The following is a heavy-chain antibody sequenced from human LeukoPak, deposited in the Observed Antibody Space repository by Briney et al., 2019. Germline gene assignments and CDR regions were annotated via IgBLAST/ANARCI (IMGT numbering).Heavy chain of an antibody. J-gene: IGHJ3*02. Sequence: SQGLSVTSATPLDSLSSNSASWKWVRQSPSRCLEWLGRRYYRSKWYNDYAVSVNSRITITPDRSKNQFYLQLNSATPEDTAVYYCTRDSSSWYAAFDIWGQGRIVSASS. CDR1: LDSLSSNSAS. D-gene: IGHD6-13*01. V-gene: IGHV6-1*01. CDR2: RYYRSKWYN. CDR3: TRDSSSWYAAFDI.